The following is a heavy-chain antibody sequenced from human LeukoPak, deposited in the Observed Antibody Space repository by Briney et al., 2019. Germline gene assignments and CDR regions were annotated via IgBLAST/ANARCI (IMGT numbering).Heavy chain of an antibody. CDR1: GFTFSSYA. Sequence: GGSLRLSCAASGFTFSSYAMSWVRQAPGKGLEWVSAISGSGGGTYYADSVKGRFTISRDNSKNTLYLQMNSLRAEDTAVYYCAKGRKSLWFGELLFRHDAFDIWGQGTMVTVSS. D-gene: IGHD3-10*01. J-gene: IGHJ3*02. CDR3: AKGRKSLWFGELLFRHDAFDI. CDR2: ISGSGGGT. V-gene: IGHV3-23*01.